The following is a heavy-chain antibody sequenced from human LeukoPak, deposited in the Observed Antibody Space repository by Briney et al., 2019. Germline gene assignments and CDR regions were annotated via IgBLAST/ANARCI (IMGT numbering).Heavy chain of an antibody. V-gene: IGHV4-4*07. CDR3: ARNPNGGIGFIDY. J-gene: IGHJ4*02. CDR2: VYTSRTT. Sequence: PSETLSLTCTVSGGSISHYYCGWIRQPAGEGLGCIRRVYTSRTTNYNPSLRSRVTMSFDTSKNQFSLNLSSVTAADTAVYYCARNPNGGIGFIDYWGQGTLVTVSS. D-gene: IGHD7-27*01. CDR1: GGSISHYY.